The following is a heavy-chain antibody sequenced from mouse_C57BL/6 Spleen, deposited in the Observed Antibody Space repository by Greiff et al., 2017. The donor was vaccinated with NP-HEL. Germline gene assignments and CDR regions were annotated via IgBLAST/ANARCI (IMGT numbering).Heavy chain of an antibody. D-gene: IGHD1-1*01. CDR2: LDPETGGT. J-gene: IGHJ4*01. Sequence: VQLQQSGAELVRPGASVTLSCKASGYTFTDYEMHWVKQTPVHGLEWIGALDPETGGTAYNQKFKGKAILTADKSSSTAYMELRSLTSEDSAVYYCTRRITTVVALYAMDYWGQGTSVTVSS. CDR1: GYTFTDYE. CDR3: TRRITTVVALYAMDY. V-gene: IGHV1-15*01.